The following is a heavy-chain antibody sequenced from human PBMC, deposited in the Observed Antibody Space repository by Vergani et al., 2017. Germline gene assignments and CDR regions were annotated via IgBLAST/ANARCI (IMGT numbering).Heavy chain of an antibody. D-gene: IGHD5-24*01. V-gene: IGHV4-34*01. CDR3: ARGRLRRWLPNPGWFDP. Sequence: QVQLQQWGAGLLKPSETLSLTCAVYGGSFSGYYWSWIRQPPGKGLGWIGEINHSGSTNYNPSLKSRVTIAVDTSKNQFSLKLSSVTAADTAVYYCARGRLRRWLPNPGWFDPWGQGTLVTVSS. J-gene: IGHJ5*02. CDR2: INHSGST. CDR1: GGSFSGYY.